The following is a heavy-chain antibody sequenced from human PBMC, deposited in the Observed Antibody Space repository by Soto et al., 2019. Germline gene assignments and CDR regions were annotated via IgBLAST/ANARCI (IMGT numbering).Heavy chain of an antibody. D-gene: IGHD6-19*01. J-gene: IGHJ4*02. CDR1: GFTFSSYA. CDR3: AKVRGIAVADADY. Sequence: GESLGLSCAASGFTFSSYAMSWVRQAPGKGLEWVSAISGSGGSTYYADSVKGRFTISRDNSKNTLYLQMNSLRAEDTAVYYCAKVRGIAVADADYWGQGTLVTVSS. V-gene: IGHV3-23*01. CDR2: ISGSGGST.